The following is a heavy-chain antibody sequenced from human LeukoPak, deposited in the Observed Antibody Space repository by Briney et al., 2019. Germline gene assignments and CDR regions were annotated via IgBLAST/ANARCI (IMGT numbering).Heavy chain of an antibody. CDR3: AKKYRGYSYGPDY. J-gene: IGHJ4*02. Sequence: PGGSLRLSCAASGFTFSSYAMSWVRQAPGNGLEWVSAISGSGGSTYYADSVKGRFTISRDNSKNTLYLQMNSLRAEDTAVYYCAKKYRGYSYGPDYWGQGTLVTVSS. CDR2: ISGSGGST. D-gene: IGHD5-18*01. CDR1: GFTFSSYA. V-gene: IGHV3-23*01.